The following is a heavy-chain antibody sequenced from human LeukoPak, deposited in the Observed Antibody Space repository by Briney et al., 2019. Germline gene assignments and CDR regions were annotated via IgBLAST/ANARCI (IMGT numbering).Heavy chain of an antibody. CDR1: GFTFSNYY. V-gene: IGHV3-11*01. CDR3: ARAVEKSLDY. Sequence: PGGSLRLSCAASGFTFSNYYMSWLRQAPGKGLEWVSYISSSDSTMYYADSVKDRFTISRDNAKNSLYLQMNSLRAEDTAVYYCARAVEKSLDYWGQGTLVTVSS. CDR2: ISSSDSTM. J-gene: IGHJ4*02.